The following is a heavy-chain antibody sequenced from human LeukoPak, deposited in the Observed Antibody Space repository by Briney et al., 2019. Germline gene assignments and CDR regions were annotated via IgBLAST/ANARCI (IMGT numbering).Heavy chain of an antibody. Sequence: GESLKISCKGSGYSFTSYWIGWVRQMPGKGLEWMGIIYPGDSDTRYSPSFQGQVTISADKSISTAYQQWSSLKASDTAMYYCARLRRNYYYYYGMDVWGQGTTVTVSS. CDR2: IYPGDSDT. V-gene: IGHV5-51*01. CDR1: GYSFTSYW. CDR3: ARLRRNYYYYYGMDV. J-gene: IGHJ6*02.